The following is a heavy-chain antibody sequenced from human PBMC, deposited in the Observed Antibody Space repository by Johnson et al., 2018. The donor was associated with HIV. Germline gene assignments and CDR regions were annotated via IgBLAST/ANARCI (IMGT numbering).Heavy chain of an antibody. Sequence: MQLVESGGGLVQPGGSPRLSCAASGFTFSSYDMHWVRQATGKGLEWVPAIGTAGDTYYPGHVQSRCTLLRENANNSLYLQMNSLRAEATAVYYCAKWGSMRATSAFDIWGQGTMVTVSS. CDR2: IGTAGDT. V-gene: IGHV3-13*01. J-gene: IGHJ3*02. D-gene: IGHD1-26*01. CDR3: AKWGSMRATSAFDI. CDR1: GFTFSSYD.